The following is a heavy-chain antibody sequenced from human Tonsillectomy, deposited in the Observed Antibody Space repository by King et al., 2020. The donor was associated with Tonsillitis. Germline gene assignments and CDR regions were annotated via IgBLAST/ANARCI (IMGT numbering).Heavy chain of an antibody. CDR2: FDPEDGET. Sequence: QLVQSGAEVKKPGASVKVSCKVSGYTLTELSMHWVRQAPGKGLEWMGGFDPEDGETIYAQTFQGRVTMTEDTSTDTAYMELSSLRSEDTAVYYCATGQESSGYYTRYSPLMDVWGQGTTVTVSS. J-gene: IGHJ6*02. CDR3: ATGQESSGYYTRYSPLMDV. V-gene: IGHV1-24*01. D-gene: IGHD3-22*01. CDR1: GYTLTELS.